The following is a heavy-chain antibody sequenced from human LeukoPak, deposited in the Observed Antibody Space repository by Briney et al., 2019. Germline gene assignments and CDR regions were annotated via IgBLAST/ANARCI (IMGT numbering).Heavy chain of an antibody. CDR2: IWYDGSNK. V-gene: IGHV3-33*01. D-gene: IGHD3-10*01. J-gene: IGHJ4*02. Sequence: GGSLRLSCAASGFTFSSYAMHWVRQAPGKGLEWVAVIWYDGSNKYYADSVKGRFTISRDNSKNTLYLQMNSLRVEESALYYCARGYYGSGSYYMGNYWGQGTLVTVSS. CDR1: GFTFSSYA. CDR3: ARGYYGSGSYYMGNY.